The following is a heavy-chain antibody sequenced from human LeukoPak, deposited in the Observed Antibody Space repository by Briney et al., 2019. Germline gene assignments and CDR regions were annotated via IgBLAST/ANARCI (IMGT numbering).Heavy chain of an antibody. CDR3: ARDLSPVVRASPMGY. D-gene: IGHD3-10*01. Sequence: GGSLRLSCAASGLTFSGYGIHWVRQAPGKGLEWVALITYDGYYKYYSDSVKGRFTISSDTSKNTLYLQMNSLRAEDTAVYYCARDLSPVVRASPMGYWGHGILLTVSS. V-gene: IGHV3-30*03. CDR1: GLTFSGYG. J-gene: IGHJ4*01. CDR2: ITYDGYYK.